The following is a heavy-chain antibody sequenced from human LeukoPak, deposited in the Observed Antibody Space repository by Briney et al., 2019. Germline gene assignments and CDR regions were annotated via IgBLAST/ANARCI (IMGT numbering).Heavy chain of an antibody. Sequence: PSETLSLTCAVYGGSFSGYYWSWIRQPPGKGLEWIGEINHSGSTNYNPSLKSRVTISVDTSKNQFSLKLSSVTAADTAVYYCARGRLVDWNYLWLWFDPWGQGTLVTVSS. CDR1: GGSFSGYY. J-gene: IGHJ5*02. CDR3: ARGRLVDWNYLWLWFDP. V-gene: IGHV4-34*01. CDR2: INHSGST. D-gene: IGHD1-7*01.